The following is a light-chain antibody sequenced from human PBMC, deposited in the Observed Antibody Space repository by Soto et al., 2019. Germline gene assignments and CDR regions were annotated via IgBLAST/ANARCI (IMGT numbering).Light chain of an antibody. CDR1: SSDVGAYNY. CDR2: EVT. V-gene: IGLV2-8*01. CDR3: CSSVGRNNPWV. J-gene: IGLJ3*02. Sequence: QSALTQPPSASGSPGQSVTISCTGTSSDVGAYNYVCWYQQHPGKAPKLIISEVTKRPSGVPDRFSGSKSGNTASLTVTGLHPEEEAADYCCSSVGRNNPWVFGGGTKLTVL.